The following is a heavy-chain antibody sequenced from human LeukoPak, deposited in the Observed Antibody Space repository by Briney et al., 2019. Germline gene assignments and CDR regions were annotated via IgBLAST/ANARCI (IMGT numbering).Heavy chain of an antibody. D-gene: IGHD3-9*01. J-gene: IGHJ4*02. V-gene: IGHV3-23*01. Sequence: GGSLRLSCAASGVTFSSYAMSWVRQAPGKGLEWVSAIVGSGGSTYYGDSVKGRFTISRDNSKNTLYLQMNSLRAEDTAVYYCATANFDYPEGGDYWGQGTLVTVSS. CDR1: GVTFSSYA. CDR3: ATANFDYPEGGDY. CDR2: IVGSGGST.